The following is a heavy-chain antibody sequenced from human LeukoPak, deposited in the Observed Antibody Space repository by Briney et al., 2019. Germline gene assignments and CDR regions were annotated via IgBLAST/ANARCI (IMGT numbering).Heavy chain of an antibody. J-gene: IGHJ4*02. Sequence: GGSLRLSCAASGFTFSNYWMTWVRQAPGKGLEWVANIKKDGTETYYVDSVRGRFTISRDNAKNSLYLQMNSLRAEDTAVYYCARHNYVFDYWGQGTLVTVSS. CDR2: IKKDGTET. D-gene: IGHD4-11*01. V-gene: IGHV3-7*01. CDR3: ARHNYVFDY. CDR1: GFTFSNYW.